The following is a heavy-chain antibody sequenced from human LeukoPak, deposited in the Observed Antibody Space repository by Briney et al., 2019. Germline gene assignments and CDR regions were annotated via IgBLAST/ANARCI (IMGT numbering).Heavy chain of an antibody. Sequence: GGSLRLSCVASGFSFRSYWRSWVRQAPGKGLECVAKIKPDGSDKFYEDSVKGRFTISRDNAKNSLYLQMNSLTAEDTAVYYCAREDFWRFDYWGQGTMVTASS. CDR3: AREDFWRFDY. V-gene: IGHV3-7*01. D-gene: IGHD3-3*01. J-gene: IGHJ4*02. CDR1: GFSFRSYW. CDR2: IKPDGSDK.